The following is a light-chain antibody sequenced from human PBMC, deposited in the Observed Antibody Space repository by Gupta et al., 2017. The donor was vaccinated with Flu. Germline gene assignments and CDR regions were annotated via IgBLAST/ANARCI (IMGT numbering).Light chain of an antibody. CDR3: VQVLRTWT. CDR1: RSLLQSKEDNY. Sequence: DIVMTQSPLSLSVTLGEPAIISFRSSRSLLQSKEDNYLGWYVQKPGQSPQLLIFLGSNRASGVPSRFRGSGSGTDFTLIISRVEPEDVGVYYCVQVLRTWTFGQGTKVEIK. J-gene: IGKJ1*01. CDR2: LGS. V-gene: IGKV2-28*01.